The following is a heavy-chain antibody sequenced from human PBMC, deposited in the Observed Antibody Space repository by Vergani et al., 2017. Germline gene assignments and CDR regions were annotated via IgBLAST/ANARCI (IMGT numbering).Heavy chain of an antibody. D-gene: IGHD6-19*01. J-gene: IGHJ1*01. Sequence: QVQLQQSGPGLVKPSQTLSLTCAISGDTVSSNSAAWNWIRQSPSGGLEWLGRTYYRSKWYNDYAVSVKSRITINPDTSKNQFSLQLNSVTPEDTAVYYCAREVPEWGVPGTQGFFQNWGQGTLVTVSS. CDR1: GDTVSSNSAA. CDR3: AREVPEWGVPGTQGFFQN. CDR2: TYYRSKWYN. V-gene: IGHV6-1*01.